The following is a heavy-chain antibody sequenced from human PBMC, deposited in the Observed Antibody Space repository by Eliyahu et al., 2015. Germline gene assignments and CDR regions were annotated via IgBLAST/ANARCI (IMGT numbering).Heavy chain of an antibody. J-gene: IGHJ3*02. CDR3: AKDFSGWLRLKAFDI. CDR2: ISWNSGSI. CDR1: GFPFDDYA. V-gene: IGHV3-9*01. D-gene: IGHD5-12*01. Sequence: EVQLVESGGGLVQPGRSLRLSCAASGFPFDDYALHWVRQAPGKGLEWXSGISWNSGSIGYADSVKGRFTISRDNAKNSLYLQMNSLRAEDTALYYCAKDFSGWLRLKAFDIWGQGTMVTVSS.